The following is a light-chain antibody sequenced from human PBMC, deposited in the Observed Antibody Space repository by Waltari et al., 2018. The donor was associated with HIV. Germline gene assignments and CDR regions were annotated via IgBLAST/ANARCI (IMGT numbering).Light chain of an antibody. CDR2: SNN. CDR3: AAWEDSLNGPR. CDR1: SSNIGSDT. J-gene: IGLJ3*02. V-gene: IGLV1-44*01. Sequence: QSVLTQPPSASGTPGQRVTISCSRSSSNIGSDTVNWYQQLPGTAPKLLIYSNNQRPSGVPDRFSGSKSGTAASLAISGLQSEDEADYYCAAWEDSLNGPRFGGGTKLTVL.